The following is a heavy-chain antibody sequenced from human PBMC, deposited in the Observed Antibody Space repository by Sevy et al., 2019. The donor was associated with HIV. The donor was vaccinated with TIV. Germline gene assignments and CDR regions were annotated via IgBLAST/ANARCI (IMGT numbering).Heavy chain of an antibody. D-gene: IGHD3-22*01. V-gene: IGHV3-21*01. J-gene: IGHJ3*02. CDR1: GFTFSSYS. Sequence: GESLKISCAASGFTFSSYSMNWVRQAPGKGLEWVSSISSSSSYIYYADSVKGRFTISRDNAKNSLYLQMNSLRAEDTAVYYCARFKYYDSSWDAFDIWGQGTMVTVSS. CDR3: ARFKYYDSSWDAFDI. CDR2: ISSSSSYI.